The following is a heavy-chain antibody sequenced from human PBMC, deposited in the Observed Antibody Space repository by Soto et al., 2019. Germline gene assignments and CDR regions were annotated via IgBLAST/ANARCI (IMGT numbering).Heavy chain of an antibody. D-gene: IGHD6-13*01. V-gene: IGHV3-21*01. J-gene: IGHJ5*02. CDR3: ARDIARSTSAFDP. CDR2: ISSSSSYI. Sequence: EVQLVESGGGLVKPGGSLRLSCAASGFSFSSYSMDWVRQAPGKGLEWVSSISSSSSYIYYADSVKGRFTISRDNAKNSLYLQMNSLRAEDTAVYYCARDIARSTSAFDPWGQGTLVTVSS. CDR1: GFSFSSYS.